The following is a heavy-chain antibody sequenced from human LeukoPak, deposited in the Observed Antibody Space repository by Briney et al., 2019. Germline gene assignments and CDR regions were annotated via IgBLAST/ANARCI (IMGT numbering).Heavy chain of an antibody. CDR3: ATTHDYGDYGY. Sequence: GGSLRLSCAASGFTFSSYAMSWVRQAPGKGLEWVSAISGSGGSTYYADSVKGRFTISRDNSKNTLYLQMTSLRAEDTAVYYCATTHDYGDYGYWGQGTLVTVSS. J-gene: IGHJ4*02. CDR1: GFTFSSYA. V-gene: IGHV3-23*01. CDR2: ISGSGGST. D-gene: IGHD4-17*01.